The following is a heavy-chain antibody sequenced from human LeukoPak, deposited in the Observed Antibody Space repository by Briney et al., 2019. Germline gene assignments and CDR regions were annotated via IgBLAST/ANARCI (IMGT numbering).Heavy chain of an antibody. Sequence: GGSLRFSCAASGFTFSIYGMSWDRQAPGKGLEWVSAISANGGTTYYADSVKGRFTISRENSKNTLYVQMNSLRAEDTAVYYCAKDLYWGFDYWGQGTLVTVSS. CDR3: AKDLYWGFDY. CDR1: GFTFSIYG. D-gene: IGHD7-27*01. CDR2: ISANGGTT. V-gene: IGHV3-23*01. J-gene: IGHJ4*02.